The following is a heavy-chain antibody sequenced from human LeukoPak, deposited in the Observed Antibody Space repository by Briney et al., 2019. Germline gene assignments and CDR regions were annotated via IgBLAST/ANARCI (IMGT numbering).Heavy chain of an antibody. CDR2: ISTYNGNT. D-gene: IGHD6-13*01. V-gene: IGHV1-18*01. CDR1: GYTFTSYG. Sequence: VSVKVSCKASGYTFTSYGIIWVRQAPGQGLEWMGWISTYNGNTNYAQKIQGRVTMTTDTSTSTAYMELRSLRSDDTAVYYCARDLPYSSSWESIDYWGQGTLVTVSS. J-gene: IGHJ4*02. CDR3: ARDLPYSSSWESIDY.